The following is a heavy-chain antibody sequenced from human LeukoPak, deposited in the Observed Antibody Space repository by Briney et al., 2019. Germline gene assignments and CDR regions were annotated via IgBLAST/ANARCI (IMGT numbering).Heavy chain of an antibody. CDR1: GGSFSGYY. CDR2: INHSGST. J-gene: IGHJ4*02. D-gene: IGHD2-21*01. V-gene: IGHV4-34*01. Sequence: SETLSLTCAVYGGSFSGYYWSWIRQPPGKGLEWIGEINHSGSTNYNPSLKSRVTISVDTSKNQFSLKPSSVTAADTAVYYCARPYCGGDCWGQGTLVTVSS. CDR3: ARPYCGGDC.